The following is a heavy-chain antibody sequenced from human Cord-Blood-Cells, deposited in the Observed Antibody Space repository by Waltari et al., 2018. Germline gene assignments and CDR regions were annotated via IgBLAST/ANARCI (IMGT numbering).Heavy chain of an antibody. CDR3: ATHIAAAGTMVQH. J-gene: IGHJ1*01. D-gene: IGHD6-13*01. CDR1: GGSFSGYY. V-gene: IGHV4-34*01. CDR2: INHSGST. Sequence: QVQLQQWGAGLLKPSETLSLTCAVYGGSFSGYYWSWIRQPPGKGLEWIGEINHSGSTNYNPSLKSRVTISVDTSKNQFSLKLSSVTAADTAVYYCATHIAAAGTMVQHWGQGTLVTVSS.